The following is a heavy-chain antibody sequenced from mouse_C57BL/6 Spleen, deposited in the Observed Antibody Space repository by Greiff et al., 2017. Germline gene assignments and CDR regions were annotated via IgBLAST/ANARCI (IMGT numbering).Heavy chain of an antibody. Sequence: VQVVESGAELVRPGASVTLSCKASGYTFTDYEMHWVKQTPVHGLEWIGAIDPETGGTAYNQKFKGKAILTADKSSSTAYMELRSLTSEDSAVYYCTHYGNYYAMDYWGQGTSVTVSS. D-gene: IGHD2-1*01. CDR3: THYGNYYAMDY. J-gene: IGHJ4*01. V-gene: IGHV1-15*01. CDR2: IDPETGGT. CDR1: GYTFTDYE.